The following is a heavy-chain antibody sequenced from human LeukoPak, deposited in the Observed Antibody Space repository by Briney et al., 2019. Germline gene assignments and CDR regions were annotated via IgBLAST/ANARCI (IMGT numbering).Heavy chain of an antibody. D-gene: IGHD4-17*01. CDR2: ITGSYNA. CDR3: GRDPNGDYIGAFDM. CDR1: GFTFSNYA. V-gene: IGHV3-23*01. J-gene: IGHJ3*02. Sequence: GGSLRLSCAASGFTFSNYAMIWVRQAPGKGLEWVSAITGSYNAQYADSVKGRFTISRDNSKNTLYLQMYGLRAEDTAIYCCGRDPNGDYIGAFDMRGQGTVVTISS.